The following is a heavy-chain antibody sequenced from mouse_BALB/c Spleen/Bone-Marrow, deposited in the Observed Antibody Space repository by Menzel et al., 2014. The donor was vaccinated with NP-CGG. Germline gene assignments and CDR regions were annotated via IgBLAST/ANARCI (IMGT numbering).Heavy chain of an antibody. J-gene: IGHJ1*01. V-gene: IGHV7-3*02. Sequence: EVMLVESGGGSVQPGGSLRLSCATSGFTFTDYYMSWVRQPPGKALEWLGFIRSKAKGYTTEYSASVKGRFTISRDNSQRILYLQMNTLRPEDSATYYCARDENVGIYWYFDVWGAGTTVIVSS. CDR1: GFTFTDYY. CDR2: IRSKAKGYTT. CDR3: ARDENVGIYWYFDV.